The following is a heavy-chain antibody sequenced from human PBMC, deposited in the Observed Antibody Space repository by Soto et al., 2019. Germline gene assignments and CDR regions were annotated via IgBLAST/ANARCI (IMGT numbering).Heavy chain of an antibody. D-gene: IGHD2-15*01. V-gene: IGHV1-46*01. Sequence: GASVKVSCKASGYTFTTYYMHWLRRSPGQGLEWMGIIDPNGGSTTYAQKFKGRVTLTRDTSTSTVYMELSSLRSDDTAVYYCARVIGVGYYYGMDVWGQGTTVTVSS. CDR1: GYTFTTYY. CDR2: IDPNGGST. CDR3: ARVIGVGYYYGMDV. J-gene: IGHJ6*02.